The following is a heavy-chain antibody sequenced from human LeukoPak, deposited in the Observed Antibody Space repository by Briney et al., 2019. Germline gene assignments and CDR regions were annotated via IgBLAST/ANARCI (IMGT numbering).Heavy chain of an antibody. V-gene: IGHV3-23*01. CDR1: GFTFSSYA. CDR3: AKVSRGYSSSWYTDY. J-gene: IGHJ4*02. D-gene: IGHD6-13*01. CDR2: ISGSGGST. Sequence: PGGSLRLSCAASGFTFSSYAMSWVRQAPGKGLEWVSAISGSGGSTYYADSVKGRFTISRDNSKNTLYPQMNSLRAEDTAVYYCAKVSRGYSSSWYTDYWGQGTLVTVSS.